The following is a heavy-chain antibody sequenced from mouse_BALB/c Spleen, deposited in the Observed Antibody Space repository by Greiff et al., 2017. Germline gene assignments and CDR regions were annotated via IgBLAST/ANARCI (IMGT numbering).Heavy chain of an antibody. CDR3: ARKEDYTGSYLG. CDR1: GFTFSSYA. J-gene: IGHJ2*01. Sequence: VQGVESGGGLVKPGGSLKLSCAASGFTFSSYAMSWVRQTPEKRLEWVASISSGGSTYYPDSVKGRFTISRDNARNILYLQMSSLRSEDTAMYYCARKEDYTGSYLGGGQGTTLTVSS. CDR2: ISSGGST. V-gene: IGHV5-6-5*01. D-gene: IGHD1-2*01.